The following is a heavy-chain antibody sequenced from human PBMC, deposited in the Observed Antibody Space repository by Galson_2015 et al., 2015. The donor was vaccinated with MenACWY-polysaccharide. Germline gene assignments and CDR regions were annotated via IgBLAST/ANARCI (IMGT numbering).Heavy chain of an antibody. Sequence: SLRLSCAASGFTFTNYYMGWVRQAPGKGLEWVANIKQHGNDKYYVDSVKGRFTISRDNAKNSVYLQMNSLRAEDTAVYFCARMAVGDFDYWGQATLVTVSS. CDR1: GFTFTNYY. J-gene: IGHJ4*02. CDR2: IKQHGNDK. V-gene: IGHV3-7*01. D-gene: IGHD3-16*01. CDR3: ARMAVGDFDY.